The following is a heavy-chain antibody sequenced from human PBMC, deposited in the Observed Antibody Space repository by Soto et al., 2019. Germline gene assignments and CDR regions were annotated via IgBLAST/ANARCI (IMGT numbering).Heavy chain of an antibody. CDR3: SRDHSSGGYDF. Sequence: PGGSLRLSCAASGFTFSSYWMHWVRQAPGKGLVWVSRINSDGSSTSYADSVKGRFTISRDNAKNTLYLQMNSLRAEDTAVYYCSRDHSSGGYDFRGQGTLVTVSS. D-gene: IGHD5-12*01. CDR2: INSDGSST. J-gene: IGHJ4*02. V-gene: IGHV3-74*01. CDR1: GFTFSSYW.